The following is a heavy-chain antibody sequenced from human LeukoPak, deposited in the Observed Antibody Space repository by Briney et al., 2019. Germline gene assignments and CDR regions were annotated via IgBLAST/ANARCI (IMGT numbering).Heavy chain of an antibody. V-gene: IGHV4-39*07. J-gene: IGHJ3*02. CDR1: GGSISSNSYY. D-gene: IGHD3-22*01. Sequence: SETLSLTCAVSGGSISSNSYYWGWIRQPPGKGLEWIGSIYYSGSTYYNPSLKSRVTISVDTSKNQFSLKLSSVTAADTAVYFCACLTTAEAFDIWGQGTMVTVSS. CDR2: IYYSGST. CDR3: ACLTTAEAFDI.